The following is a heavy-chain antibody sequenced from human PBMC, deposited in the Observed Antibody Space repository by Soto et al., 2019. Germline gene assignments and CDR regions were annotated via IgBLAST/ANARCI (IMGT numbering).Heavy chain of an antibody. V-gene: IGHV1-18*01. Sequence: ASVKVSCKASGYTFTSYGISWVRQAPGQGLEWMGWISAYNGNTNYAQKLQGRVTMTTDTSTSTAYMELRSLRSDDTAVYYCARAYYDIGTGYSSVAYNWFDPRGQRTLVTVSS. CDR3: ARAYYDIGTGYSSVAYNWFDP. CDR1: GYTFTSYG. CDR2: ISAYNGNT. D-gene: IGHD3-9*01. J-gene: IGHJ5*02.